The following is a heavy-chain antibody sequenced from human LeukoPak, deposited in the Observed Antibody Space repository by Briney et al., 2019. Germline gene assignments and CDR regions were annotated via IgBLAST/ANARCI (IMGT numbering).Heavy chain of an antibody. J-gene: IGHJ4*02. CDR3: ARMSRGLFDY. V-gene: IGHV4-59*01. CDR2: IYYSGST. CDR1: GGSISSYY. Sequence: SETLSLTCTASGGSISSYYWSWIRQPPGKGLEWIGYIYYSGSTNYNPSLKSRVTISVDTSKNQFSLKLSSVTAADTAVYYCARMSRGLFDYWGQGTLVTVSS. D-gene: IGHD3-10*01.